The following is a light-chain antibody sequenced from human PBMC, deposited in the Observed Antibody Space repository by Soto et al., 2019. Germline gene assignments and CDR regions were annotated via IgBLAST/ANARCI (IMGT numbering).Light chain of an antibody. CDR3: AAWDDSLNGPL. V-gene: IGLV1-44*01. J-gene: IGLJ3*02. CDR1: SSNIGSNT. CDR2: SNN. Sequence: QSVLTQPPSASGTPGQRVTISCSGSSSNIGSNTVNWYQQLPGTAPTLLIYSNNQRPSGVPDRFSGSKSSTSASLAVNGLQSGDEADYYCAAWDDSLNGPLFGGGTKLTVL.